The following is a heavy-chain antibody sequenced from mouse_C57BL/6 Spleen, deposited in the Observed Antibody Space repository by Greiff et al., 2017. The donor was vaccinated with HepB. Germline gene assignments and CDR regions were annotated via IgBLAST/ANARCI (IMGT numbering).Heavy chain of an antibody. CDR2: IWSGGST. Sequence: VQRVESGPGLVQPSQSLSITCTVSGFSLTSYGVHWVRQSPGKGLEWLGVIWSGGSTDYNAAFISRLSISKDNSKSQVFFKMNSLQADDTAIYYCATYDYDSRYYAMDYWGQGTSVTVSS. D-gene: IGHD2-4*01. V-gene: IGHV2-2*01. CDR3: ATYDYDSRYYAMDY. CDR1: GFSLTSYG. J-gene: IGHJ4*01.